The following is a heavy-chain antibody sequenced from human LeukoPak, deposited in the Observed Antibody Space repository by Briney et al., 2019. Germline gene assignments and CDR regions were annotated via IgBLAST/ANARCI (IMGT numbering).Heavy chain of an antibody. V-gene: IGHV3-48*02. CDR3: ATSGNYYLKY. D-gene: IGHD1-26*01. CDR1: GFTFSTYN. J-gene: IGHJ4*02. CDR2: ITSSSTNI. Sequence: HPGGPLRLSCAASGFTFSTYNMNWVRQAPGKGLEWVSHITSSSTNIYYADSVKGRFTISRDNAKNALSLQMNSLRDEDTAVYYCATSGNYYLKYWGQGTLVTVSS.